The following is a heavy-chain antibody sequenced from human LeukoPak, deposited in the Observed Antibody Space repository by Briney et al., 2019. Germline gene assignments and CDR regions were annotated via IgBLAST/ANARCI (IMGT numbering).Heavy chain of an antibody. CDR3: ARARRYSSSSGGLDY. D-gene: IGHD6-6*01. J-gene: IGHJ4*02. Sequence: GGSLRLSCAASGFTFDDYAMHWVRQAPGKGLEWVSGISWNSGSIGYADSVKGRFTISRDNAKNSLYLQMNSLRAEDTAVYYCARARRYSSSSGGLDYWGQGTLVTVSS. V-gene: IGHV3-9*01. CDR1: GFTFDDYA. CDR2: ISWNSGSI.